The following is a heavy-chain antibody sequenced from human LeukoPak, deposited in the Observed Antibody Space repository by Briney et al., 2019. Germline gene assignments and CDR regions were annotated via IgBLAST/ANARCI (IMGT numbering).Heavy chain of an antibody. CDR2: ISGDGGST. J-gene: IGHJ5*02. V-gene: IGHV3-43*02. Sequence: GGSLRLSCAASGFTFSAFVVNWVRQAPGKGLEWVSLISGDGGSTYYADSVKGRFTISRDNSKNSLYLQMNSLRTEDTALYYCAKEGGFGELPTSNWFDPWGQGTLVTVSS. CDR3: AKEGGFGELPTSNWFDP. D-gene: IGHD3-10*01. CDR1: GFTFSAFV.